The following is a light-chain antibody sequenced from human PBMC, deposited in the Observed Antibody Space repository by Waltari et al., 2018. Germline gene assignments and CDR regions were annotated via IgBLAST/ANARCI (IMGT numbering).Light chain of an antibody. CDR3: QQSYSTPGLT. Sequence: DIQMTQSPSSLSASVGDRVTITCRASQDISSWLAWYQQRPGKAPKLLIYAASRLQSGVPSRFSGSGSGTDFTLTISSLQPEDFATYYCQQSYSTPGLTFGGGTKVEIK. CDR2: AAS. V-gene: IGKV1-12*01. J-gene: IGKJ4*01. CDR1: QDISSW.